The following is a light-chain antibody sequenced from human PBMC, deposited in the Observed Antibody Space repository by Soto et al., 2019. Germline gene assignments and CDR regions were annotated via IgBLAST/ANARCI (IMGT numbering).Light chain of an antibody. Sequence: DIQMTQSPSSLSASVGDRVTITCRASQSISSWLAWYQQKPGKAPKLLIYDVSSLQSGVPSRFSGSGSGTEFTLTISSLQPDDFATYYCQHYKMYSPWTFGQGTKVEIK. CDR1: QSISSW. J-gene: IGKJ1*01. CDR2: DVS. CDR3: QHYKMYSPWT. V-gene: IGKV1-5*01.